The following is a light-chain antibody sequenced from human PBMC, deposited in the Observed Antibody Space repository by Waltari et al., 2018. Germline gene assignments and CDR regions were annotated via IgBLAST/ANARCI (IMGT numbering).Light chain of an antibody. CDR2: EDI. J-gene: IGLJ3*02. Sequence: SYELTQPPSVSVSPGQTARITCSGDALPKKYAYWYQQKAGQVPVLLIDEDIKRQSGIPERFSASSSGTMATLTISGVQVEDEADYYCYSTDSSGDIWLFGGGTKLTVL. V-gene: IGLV3-10*01. CDR1: ALPKKY. CDR3: YSTDSSGDIWL.